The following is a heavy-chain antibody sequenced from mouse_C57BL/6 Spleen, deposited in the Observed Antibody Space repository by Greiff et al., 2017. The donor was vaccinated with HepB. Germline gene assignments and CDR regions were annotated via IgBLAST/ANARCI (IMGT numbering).Heavy chain of an antibody. D-gene: IGHD1-1*01. J-gene: IGHJ4*01. Sequence: QVQLQQPGAELVKPGASVKLSCKASGYTFTSYWMHWVKQRPGQGLEWIGMIHPNSGSTNYNEKFKSKATLTVDKSSSTAYMQLGSLTSEDSAVYYCEREWCTTVVSYYYAMDYWGQGTSVTVSS. CDR2: IHPNSGST. CDR3: EREWCTTVVSYYYAMDY. CDR1: GYTFTSYW. V-gene: IGHV1-64*01.